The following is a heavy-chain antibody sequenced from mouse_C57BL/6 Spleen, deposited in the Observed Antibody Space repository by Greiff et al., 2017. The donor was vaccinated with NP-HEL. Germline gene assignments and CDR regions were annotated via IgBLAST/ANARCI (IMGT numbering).Heavy chain of an antibody. Sequence: EVQVVESGGGLVKPGGSLKLSCAASGFTFSSYAMSWVRQTPEKRLEWVATISDGGSYTYYPDNVKGRFTISRDNAKNNLYLQMSHLKSEDTAMYYCARSPVYGNFDYWGQGTTLTVSS. V-gene: IGHV5-4*01. D-gene: IGHD2-1*01. CDR2: ISDGGSYT. CDR1: GFTFSSYA. J-gene: IGHJ2*01. CDR3: ARSPVYGNFDY.